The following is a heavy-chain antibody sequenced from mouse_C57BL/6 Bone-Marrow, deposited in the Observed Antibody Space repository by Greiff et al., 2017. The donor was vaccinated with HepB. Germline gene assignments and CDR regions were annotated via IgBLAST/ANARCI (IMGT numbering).Heavy chain of an antibody. Sequence: QVQLQQPGAELVKPGASVKLSCKASGYTFTSYWMQWVKQRPGQGLEWIGEIDPSDSYTNYNQKFKGKATLTVDTSSSTAYMQLSSLTSEDSAVYYCARGTWWLPWGQGTLVTVSA. V-gene: IGHV1-50*01. D-gene: IGHD2-3*01. J-gene: IGHJ3*01. CDR1: GYTFTSYW. CDR2: IDPSDSYT. CDR3: ARGTWWLP.